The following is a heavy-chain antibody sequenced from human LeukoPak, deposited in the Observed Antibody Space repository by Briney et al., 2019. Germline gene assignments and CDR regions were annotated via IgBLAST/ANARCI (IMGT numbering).Heavy chain of an antibody. D-gene: IGHD2-21*02. CDR3: ARGVTARGFYYYMDV. Sequence: ASVKVSCKASGGTFSSYAISWVRQAPGQGLEWMGGIIPIFGTANYAQKFQGRVTITADESTSTAYMELSRLRSDDTAVYYCARGVTARGFYYYMDVWGKGTTVTISS. CDR1: GGTFSSYA. V-gene: IGHV1-69*13. CDR2: IIPIFGTA. J-gene: IGHJ6*03.